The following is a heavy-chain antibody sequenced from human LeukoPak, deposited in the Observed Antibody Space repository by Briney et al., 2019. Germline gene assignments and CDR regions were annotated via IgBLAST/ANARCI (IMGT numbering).Heavy chain of an antibody. Sequence: PSETLSLTCTVSGYSISSGYYWGWIRPPPGKGLEWIGEINHSGSTNYNPSLKSRVTISVDTSKNQFSLKLSSVTAADTAVYYCARRGYYDSRGYFDYWGQGTLVTVSS. D-gene: IGHD3-22*01. CDR1: GYSISSGYY. CDR2: INHSGST. CDR3: ARRGYYDSRGYFDY. J-gene: IGHJ4*02. V-gene: IGHV4-38-2*02.